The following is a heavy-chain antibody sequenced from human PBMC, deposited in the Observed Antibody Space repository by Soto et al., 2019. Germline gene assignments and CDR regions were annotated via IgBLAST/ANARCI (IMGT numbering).Heavy chain of an antibody. CDR3: AAVWGGPTRFEY. CDR1: GFTFTSST. D-gene: IGHD3-16*01. Sequence: QVQLEQSGPEVKKPGTSVKVSCKTSGFTFTSSTVQWVRQARGQGLELMGWIVVGGTTANYAQKFEERVTITRDVSTSTVYMQLSSLRSGDTAVYYCAAVWGGPTRFEYWGQGTLVTVSS. CDR2: IVVGGTTA. V-gene: IGHV1-58*01. J-gene: IGHJ4*02.